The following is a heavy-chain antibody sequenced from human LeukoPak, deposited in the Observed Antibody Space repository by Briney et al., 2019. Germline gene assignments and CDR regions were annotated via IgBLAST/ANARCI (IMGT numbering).Heavy chain of an antibody. CDR3: AKDQSTVRRHRGGDLDSPLRY. V-gene: IGHV3-23*01. D-gene: IGHD3/OR15-3a*01. Sequence: GVSLTLSCAASRFTFNSYAMICLPRAPGKGRVGVSAIRCSGGSTYYGVSVKGLYTIHRHNHKHTLYLKKHSQRAEDGAIFYCAKDQSTVRRHRGGDLDSPLRYWGQGTLVSVPS. CDR1: RFTFNSYA. J-gene: IGHJ4*02. CDR2: IRCSGGST.